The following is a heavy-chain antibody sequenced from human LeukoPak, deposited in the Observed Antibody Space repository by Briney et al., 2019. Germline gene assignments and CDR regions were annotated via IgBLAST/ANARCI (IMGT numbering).Heavy chain of an antibody. Sequence: GGSLRLSCSASGFTFSSYAMHWVRQAPGKGLEWVAIISYDGSNKYYADSVKGRFTISRDNSKSTLYLQMNSLRAEDTAVYYCARSKSSSSPNFDYWGQGTLVTVSS. D-gene: IGHD6-6*01. V-gene: IGHV3-30-3*01. CDR1: GFTFSSYA. CDR3: ARSKSSSSPNFDY. J-gene: IGHJ4*02. CDR2: ISYDGSNK.